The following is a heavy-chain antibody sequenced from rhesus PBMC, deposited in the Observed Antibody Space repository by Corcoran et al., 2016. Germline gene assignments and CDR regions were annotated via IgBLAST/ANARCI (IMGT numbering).Heavy chain of an antibody. V-gene: IGHV4-122*02. CDR3: ARRAAAFDY. J-gene: IGHJ4*01. Sequence: QLQLQESGPGLVKPSETLSLTCAVPGYSISSGYGWSRHRQPPGKGLEWLGYIFYSGRPSYHPALKSRVTISRDTSKNQFSLKLSSVAAADTAVYYCARRAAAFDYWGQGVLVTVSS. D-gene: IGHD6-43*01. CDR2: IFYSGRP. CDR1: GYSISSGYG.